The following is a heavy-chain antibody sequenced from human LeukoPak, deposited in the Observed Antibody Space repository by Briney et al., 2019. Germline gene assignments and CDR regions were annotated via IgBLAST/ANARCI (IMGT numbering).Heavy chain of an antibody. CDR2: IYYSGST. Sequence: PSETLSLTCTVSGGSISSSSYYWGWIRQPPGKGLEWIGTIYYSGSTYYNPSLKSRVTISVDTSKNQFSLKLSSVTAADTAVYYCARAGYSSGWFRAFDIWGQGTMVTVSS. J-gene: IGHJ3*02. CDR3: ARAGYSSGWFRAFDI. D-gene: IGHD6-19*01. CDR1: GGSISSSSYY. V-gene: IGHV4-39*07.